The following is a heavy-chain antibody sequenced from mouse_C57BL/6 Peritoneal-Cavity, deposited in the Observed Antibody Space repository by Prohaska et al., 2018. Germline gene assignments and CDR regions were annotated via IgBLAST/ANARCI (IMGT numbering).Heavy chain of an antibody. Sequence: EVKLEESGGGLVQPGGSMKLSCVASGFTFSNYWMNWVRQSPEKGLEWVAQIRLKSDNYATHYAESVKGRFTISRDDSKSSVYLQMNNLRAEDTGIYYCTAGDEYFDVWGTGTTVTVSS. V-gene: IGHV6-3*01. CDR2: IRLKSDNYAT. J-gene: IGHJ1*03. CDR1: GFTFSNYW. CDR3: TAGDEYFDV. D-gene: IGHD3-3*01.